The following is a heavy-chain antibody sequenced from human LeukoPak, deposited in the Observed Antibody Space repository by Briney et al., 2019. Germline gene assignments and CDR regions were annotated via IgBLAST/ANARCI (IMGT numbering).Heavy chain of an antibody. Sequence: SVKVSCKASGGTFSSYAISWVRQAPGQGLEWMGRIIPIFGIANYAQKFQGRVTITADKSTSTAYMELSSLRSEDTAVYYCARDRAVWFGEFFHYYYGMDVWGRGTTVTVSS. CDR1: GGTFSSYA. D-gene: IGHD3-10*01. CDR3: ARDRAVWFGEFFHYYYGMDV. J-gene: IGHJ6*02. CDR2: IIPIFGIA. V-gene: IGHV1-69*04.